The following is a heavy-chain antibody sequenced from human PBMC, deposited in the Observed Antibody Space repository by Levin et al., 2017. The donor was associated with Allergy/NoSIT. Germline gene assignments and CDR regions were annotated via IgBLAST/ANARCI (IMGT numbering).Heavy chain of an antibody. V-gene: IGHV3-43D*04. D-gene: IGHD2-21*01. J-gene: IGHJ6*02. CDR1: GFTFDDFA. Sequence: GESLKISCAASGFTFDDFAIHWVRQAPGKGLEWVSLINWDGGSTYYADSVRGRFTISRDNSKNSLDLQMNSLRPDDTAFYYCAKDSGASGCGPYYYYGLDVWGQGTAVTVSS. CDR2: INWDGGST. CDR3: AKDSGASGCGPYYYYGLDV.